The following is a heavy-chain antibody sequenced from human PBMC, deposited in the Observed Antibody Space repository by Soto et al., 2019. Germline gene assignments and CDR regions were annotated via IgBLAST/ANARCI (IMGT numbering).Heavy chain of an antibody. J-gene: IGHJ6*02. CDR3: ARDHVTLAAMDV. Sequence: QVQLVESGGGVVQPGKSLRLSCAASGLTFRSFGMHWARQAPGKGLEWLAVIWADGTNKYYADSVKGRFTVSRDNSKNTLYLQMNSLRVEDTAVYYCARDHVTLAAMDVGGPGTTVIVSS. D-gene: IGHD3-16*01. CDR1: GLTFRSFG. CDR2: IWADGTNK. V-gene: IGHV3-33*01.